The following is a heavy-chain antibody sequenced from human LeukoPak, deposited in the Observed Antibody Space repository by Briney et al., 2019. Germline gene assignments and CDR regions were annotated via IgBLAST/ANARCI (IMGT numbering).Heavy chain of an antibody. Sequence: ASVKVSCKASGYTFTYYGISWVRQAPGQGLEWMGWISAYNGYTNYAQKLQGRVTMTTDTSTSTAYMELRSLRSDDTAVYYCARDLRDDRYYYDSSGSLLFDYWGQGTLVTVSS. CDR2: ISAYNGYT. D-gene: IGHD3-22*01. V-gene: IGHV1-18*01. J-gene: IGHJ4*02. CDR3: ARDLRDDRYYYDSSGSLLFDY. CDR1: GYTFTYYG.